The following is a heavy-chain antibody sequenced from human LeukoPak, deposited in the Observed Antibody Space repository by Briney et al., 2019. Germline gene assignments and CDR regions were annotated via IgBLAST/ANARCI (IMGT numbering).Heavy chain of an antibody. V-gene: IGHV3-30*02. D-gene: IGHD6-6*01. CDR1: GFTFTSYG. J-gene: IGHJ4*02. CDR3: AKDGIAARPGGYQLDS. CDR2: IRYDGSKN. Sequence: GGSLRLSCVASGFTFTSYGMHWVRQAPGEGLEWVAFIRYDGSKNYYADSVQGRFTISRDNSKNTLYLQMNSLRAEDTAMFYCAKDGIAARPGGYQLDSWGQGTLVTVSS.